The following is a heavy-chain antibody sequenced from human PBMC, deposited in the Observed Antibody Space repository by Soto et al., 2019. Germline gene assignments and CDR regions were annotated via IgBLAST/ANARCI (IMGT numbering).Heavy chain of an antibody. J-gene: IGHJ5*02. V-gene: IGHV4-39*01. Sequence: QLQLQESGPGLVKPSETLSLTCTVSGGSISSFNYFWGWIRQPPGKGLEWIGSLYYSGNTYYNPALKRRLTISVDTSKKQCTLTLRSVTAADTAVYYCARGGGSTFNWFDPWGQGTLVTVSP. CDR1: GGSISSFNYF. CDR3: ARGGGSTFNWFDP. CDR2: LYYSGNT. D-gene: IGHD2-15*01.